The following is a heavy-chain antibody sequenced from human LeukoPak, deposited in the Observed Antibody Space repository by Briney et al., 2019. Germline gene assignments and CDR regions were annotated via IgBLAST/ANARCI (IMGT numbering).Heavy chain of an antibody. CDR2: INPSGGST. V-gene: IGHV1-46*01. CDR3: ARGYVEMATSLDAFDI. D-gene: IGHD5-24*01. CDR1: GYTFTSYY. Sequence: GASVKVSCKASGYTFTSYYMHWVRQAPGQGLEWMGIINPSGGSTSYAQKFQGRVTMTRDMSTSTVYMELSSLRSEDTAVYYCARGYVEMATSLDAFDIWGQGTMVTVSS. J-gene: IGHJ3*02.